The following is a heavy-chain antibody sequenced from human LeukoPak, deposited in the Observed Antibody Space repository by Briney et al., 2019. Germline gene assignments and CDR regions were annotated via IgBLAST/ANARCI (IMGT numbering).Heavy chain of an antibody. CDR3: ARDRASSIVVVPAALEP. CDR2: IYSGGST. Sequence: GGSLRLSCAASGFTVSSNYMSWVRQAPGKGLEWVSAIYSGGSTYYADSAKGRFTISRDNAKNSLYLQMNSLRAEDTAVYYCARDRASSIVVVPAALEPWGQGTLVTVSS. D-gene: IGHD2-2*01. CDR1: GFTVSSNY. J-gene: IGHJ5*02. V-gene: IGHV3-66*01.